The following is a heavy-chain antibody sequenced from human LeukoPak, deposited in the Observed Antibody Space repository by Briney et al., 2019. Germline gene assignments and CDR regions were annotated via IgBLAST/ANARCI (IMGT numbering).Heavy chain of an antibody. Sequence: SETLSLTCAVYGGSFSGYYWSWIRQPPGKGLEWIGEINHSGSTNYNPSLKSRVTISVDTSKNQFSLKLSSVTAADTAVYYCARDLDSSHLDYWGQGTLVTVSS. CDR2: INHSGST. CDR3: ARDLDSSHLDY. CDR1: GGSFSGYY. D-gene: IGHD6-13*01. J-gene: IGHJ4*02. V-gene: IGHV4-34*01.